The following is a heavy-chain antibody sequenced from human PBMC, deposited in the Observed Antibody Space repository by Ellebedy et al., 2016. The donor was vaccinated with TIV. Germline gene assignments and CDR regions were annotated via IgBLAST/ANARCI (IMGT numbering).Heavy chain of an antibody. J-gene: IGHJ4*02. CDR1: GGSVNNDNYY. CDR2: IYHSGVT. Sequence: SETLSLTXTVSGGSVNNDNYYWSWIRQSPGKRLEWIGYIYHSGVTDYSPSLKSRVTMSVDTSKNQFSLKVESVTTADTAVYYCARNPAVGATTFDFWGQGNLVTVSS. D-gene: IGHD1-26*01. V-gene: IGHV4-61*01. CDR3: ARNPAVGATTFDF.